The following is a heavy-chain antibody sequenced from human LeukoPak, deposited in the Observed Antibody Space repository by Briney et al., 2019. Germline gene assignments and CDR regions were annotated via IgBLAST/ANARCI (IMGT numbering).Heavy chain of an antibody. CDR2: IYHSGST. V-gene: IGHV4-30-2*01. CDR1: GGSISSGGYY. Sequence: SETLSLTCTVSGGSISSGGYYWSWIRQPPGKGLEWIGYIYHSGSTYYNPSLKSRVTISVDRSKNQFPLKLSSVTAADTAVYYCARRAVVVPAAIGYWGQGTLVTVSS. CDR3: ARRAVVVPAAIGY. J-gene: IGHJ4*02. D-gene: IGHD2-2*01.